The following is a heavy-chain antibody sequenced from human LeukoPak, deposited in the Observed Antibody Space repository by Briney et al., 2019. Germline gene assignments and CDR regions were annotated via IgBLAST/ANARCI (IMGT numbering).Heavy chain of an antibody. V-gene: IGHV4-39*01. CDR1: GGSISSSSYY. J-gene: IGHJ1*01. CDR2: IYYSGST. CDR3: ARHIVVVTAMPEYFQH. Sequence: SETLSLTCTVSGGSISSSSYYWGWIRQPPGKGLEWIGSIYYSGSTYYNPSPKSRVTISVDTSKNQFSLKLSSVTAADTAVYYCARHIVVVTAMPEYFQHWGQGTLVTVSS. D-gene: IGHD2-21*02.